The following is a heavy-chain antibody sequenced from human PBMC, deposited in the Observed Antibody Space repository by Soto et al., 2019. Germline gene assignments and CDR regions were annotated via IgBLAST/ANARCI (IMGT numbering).Heavy chain of an antibody. CDR2: MSYSGST. CDR3: SRRAPEGFDP. CDR1: GGSIINSSYY. V-gene: IGHV4-39*01. Sequence: SETLSLTCTVSGGSIINSSYYWVWIRQPPGKGLEWVGSMSYSGSTYYNPSLKSRVAISVDTSKNQLSLQVSSVTAADTAVYYCSRRAPEGFDPWGQGTLGTVSS. J-gene: IGHJ5*02.